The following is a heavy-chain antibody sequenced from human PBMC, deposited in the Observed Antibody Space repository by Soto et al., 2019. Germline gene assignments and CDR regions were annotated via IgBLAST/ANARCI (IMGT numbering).Heavy chain of an antibody. J-gene: IGHJ3*02. CDR1: GFIFSSYA. CDR2: ISGSGGST. V-gene: IGHV3-23*01. Sequence: GSLRLSCGASGFIFSSYAMSWVRQAPGKGLEWVSAISGSGGSTYYADSVKGRFTVSRDNSKNTQYLQMNSLRAEDTAVYYCAKSGYCSGGNCYRAFDICGQGTMVTVSS. CDR3: AKSGYCSGGNCYRAFDI. D-gene: IGHD2-15*01.